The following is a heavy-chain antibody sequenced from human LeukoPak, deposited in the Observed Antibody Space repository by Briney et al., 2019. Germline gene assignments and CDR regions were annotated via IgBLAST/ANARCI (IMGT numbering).Heavy chain of an antibody. Sequence: PGGSLRLSCAASGFTFSNYAMSWVRQTPGKGLEWVSGISVRGGRTYYADSVKGRITISRDNSKNTLYLQMNSLRAEDTAVYYCAKGYAYCGGDCYSGYYYYMDVWGKGTTVTVSS. CDR2: ISVRGGRT. J-gene: IGHJ6*03. CDR3: AKGYAYCGGDCYSGYYYYMDV. D-gene: IGHD2-21*02. CDR1: GFTFSNYA. V-gene: IGHV3-23*01.